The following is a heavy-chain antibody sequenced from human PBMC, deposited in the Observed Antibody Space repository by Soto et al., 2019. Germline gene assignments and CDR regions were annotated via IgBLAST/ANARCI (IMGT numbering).Heavy chain of an antibody. J-gene: IGHJ4*02. Sequence: ASVKVSCKASGYTFTHDYMHWVRQDPGQGLEWMGIISPSGGYTTYAKKFQGRVTMTRDTSTSTVYVELSSLTSEHTAVYYCGVGYCDSRGTPPGDWGEGTLVTVSS. CDR3: GVGYCDSRGTPPGD. CDR1: GYTFTHDY. V-gene: IGHV1-46*01. D-gene: IGHD3-22*01. CDR2: ISPSGGYT.